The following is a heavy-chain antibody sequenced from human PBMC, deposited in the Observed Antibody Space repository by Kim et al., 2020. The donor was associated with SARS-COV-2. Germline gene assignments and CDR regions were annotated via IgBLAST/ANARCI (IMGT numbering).Heavy chain of an antibody. J-gene: IGHJ6*02. Sequence: YYADTMKGRFSISRHTCKKPLLLQMNSLRSEETAVYYCTRDRYYYYGMDVWGQGTTVTVSS. V-gene: IGHV3-53*04. CDR3: TRDRYYYYGMDV.